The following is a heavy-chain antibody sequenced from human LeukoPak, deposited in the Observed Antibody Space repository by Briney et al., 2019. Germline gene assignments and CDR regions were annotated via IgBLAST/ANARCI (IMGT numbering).Heavy chain of an antibody. CDR2: IDSSTTRI. D-gene: IGHD2/OR15-2a*01. V-gene: IGHV3-21*01. J-gene: IGHJ4*02. Sequence: GGSLRLSCAASGFTVSGNYMSWVRQAPGKGLEWVSAIDSSTTRIYYANSVRGRFTISRDNAKNSLDLQMNSLRAEDTAVYYCVRGGTYCDSTCKGADYWGQGTLVAVSS. CDR1: GFTVSGNY. CDR3: VRGGTYCDSTCKGADY.